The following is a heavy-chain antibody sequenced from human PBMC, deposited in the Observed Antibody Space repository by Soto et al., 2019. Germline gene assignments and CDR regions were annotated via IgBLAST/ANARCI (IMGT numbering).Heavy chain of an antibody. J-gene: IGHJ4*02. V-gene: IGHV3-30*18. CDR1: GFTFSIYG. CDR3: AKDQASGQGSFDS. CDR2: ISYDGSNQ. Sequence: VGSLRLSCAASGFTFSIYGMHWVRQAPDKGLEWVALISYDGSNQYYADSVKGRFTIPRDNSKNTLFLQMNSLRADDTAVYYCAKDQASGQGSFDSWGQGTLVTVSS.